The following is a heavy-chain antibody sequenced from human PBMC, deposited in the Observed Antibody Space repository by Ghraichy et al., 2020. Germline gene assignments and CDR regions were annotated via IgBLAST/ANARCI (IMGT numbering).Heavy chain of an antibody. CDR2: IKQDGSEK. CDR3: AREGEYYDFWSGQSWYFDL. Sequence: GESLNISCAASGFTFSSYWMSWVRQAPGKGLEWVANIKQDGSEKYYVDSVKGRFTISRDNAKNSLYLQMNSLRAEDTAVYYCAREGEYYDFWSGQSWYFDLWGRGTLVTVSS. D-gene: IGHD3-3*01. CDR1: GFTFSSYW. V-gene: IGHV3-7*03. J-gene: IGHJ2*01.